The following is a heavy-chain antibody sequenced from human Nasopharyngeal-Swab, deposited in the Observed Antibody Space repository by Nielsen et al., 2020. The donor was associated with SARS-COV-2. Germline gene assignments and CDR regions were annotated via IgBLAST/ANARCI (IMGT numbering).Heavy chain of an antibody. V-gene: IGHV1-3*01. CDR1: GYTFTNYG. CDR3: ARAPGVVYYYYMDV. Sequence: ASVKVSCEVSGYTFTNYGIHWVRQAPGQRLEWMGWINPGTVNTKYSQKFQGRVTISRDTSASTAYMELSSLRSEDTAVYYCARAPGVVYYYYMDVWGNGTTVTVSS. J-gene: IGHJ6*03. CDR2: INPGTVNT.